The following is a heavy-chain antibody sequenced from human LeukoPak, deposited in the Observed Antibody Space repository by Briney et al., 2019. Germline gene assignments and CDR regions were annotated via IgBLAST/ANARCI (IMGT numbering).Heavy chain of an antibody. CDR1: GFAFSSYG. D-gene: IGHD3-10*01. J-gene: IGHJ4*02. V-gene: IGHV3-30*02. Sequence: PGGSLRLSCAASGFAFSSYGMHWVRQAPGKGLEWVAFIRYDGGNKYYADSVKGRFTISRDNSKNTLYLQMNSLRAEDTAVYYCAKDRVTMVRGVIITFDYWGQGTLVTVSS. CDR3: AKDRVTMVRGVIITFDY. CDR2: IRYDGGNK.